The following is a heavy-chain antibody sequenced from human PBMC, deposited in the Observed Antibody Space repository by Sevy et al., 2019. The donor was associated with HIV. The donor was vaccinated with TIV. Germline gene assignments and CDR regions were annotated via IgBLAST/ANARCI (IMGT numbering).Heavy chain of an antibody. CDR1: GFTFSSYA. Sequence: GGSLRLSCAASGFTFSSYAMSWVRQAPGKGLEWVSAISGSGGSTYYADSVKGRFTISRDNSKNTRYRQMNSLRAEDTAVYYCAKDRVILWFGELLTEFDYWGQGTLVTVSS. CDR3: AKDRVILWFGELLTEFDY. J-gene: IGHJ4*02. D-gene: IGHD3-10*01. CDR2: ISGSGGST. V-gene: IGHV3-23*01.